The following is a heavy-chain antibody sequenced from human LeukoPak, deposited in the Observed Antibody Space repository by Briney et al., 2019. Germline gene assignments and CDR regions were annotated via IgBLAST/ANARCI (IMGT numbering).Heavy chain of an antibody. V-gene: IGHV3-23*01. CDR2: ISGSGVNT. CDR3: ARSRYSNSWLFDY. J-gene: IGHJ4*02. D-gene: IGHD6-13*01. Sequence: QTGGSLRLSCAAPGITFRSYAMTWVRQAPGKGLEWVSAISGSGVNTYYADSVKGRFTISRDNSKNTVYLQMNSLRAEDTAVFYCARSRYSNSWLFDYWGQGTLVTVSS. CDR1: GITFRSYA.